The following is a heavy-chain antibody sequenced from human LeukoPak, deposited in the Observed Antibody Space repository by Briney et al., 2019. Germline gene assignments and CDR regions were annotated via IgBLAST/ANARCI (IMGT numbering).Heavy chain of an antibody. Sequence: GASVKVSCKASGYTFTSYYMHWVRQAPGQGLEWMGRVIPIFGTANYAQKFQGRVTITTDESTSTAYMELSSLRSEDTAVYYCAREVVVVVAATQGAFDIWGQGTMVTVSS. CDR3: AREVVVVVAATQGAFDI. CDR1: GYTFTSYY. CDR2: VIPIFGTA. V-gene: IGHV1-69*05. J-gene: IGHJ3*02. D-gene: IGHD2-15*01.